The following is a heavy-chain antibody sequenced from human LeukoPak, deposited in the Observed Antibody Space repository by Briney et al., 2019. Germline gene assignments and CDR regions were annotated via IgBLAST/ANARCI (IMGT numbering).Heavy chain of an antibody. V-gene: IGHV4-39*01. CDR3: ARKRLGYCSSTSCRLYYYYYYMDV. Sequence: SESLSLTCTVSGGSISSSSYYWGWIRQPPGKGLEWIGSIYYSERTYNNPSLKSRVTISVDTSKNQSSLKLSSVTAADTAVYYCARKRLGYCSSTSCRLYYYYYYMDVWGKGTTVTVSS. D-gene: IGHD2-2*01. CDR2: IYYSERT. CDR1: GGSISSSSYY. J-gene: IGHJ6*03.